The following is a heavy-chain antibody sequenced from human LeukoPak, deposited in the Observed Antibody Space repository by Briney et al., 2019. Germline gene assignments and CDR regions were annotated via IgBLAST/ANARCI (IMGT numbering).Heavy chain of an antibody. CDR2: INHSGST. D-gene: IGHD3-22*01. V-gene: IGHV4-34*01. J-gene: IGHJ4*02. CDR1: GGSFSGYY. Sequence: SETLSLTCAVYGGSFSGYYWSWLRQPPGKGLEWIGEINHSGSTNYNPSLKSRVTISVDTSKNQFSLKLSSVTAADTAVYYCARVIIRITMISGFDYWGQGTLVTVSS. CDR3: ARVIIRITMISGFDY.